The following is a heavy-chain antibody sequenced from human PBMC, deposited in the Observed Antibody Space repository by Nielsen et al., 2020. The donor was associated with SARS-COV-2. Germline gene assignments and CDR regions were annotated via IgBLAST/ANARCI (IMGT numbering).Heavy chain of an antibody. J-gene: IGHJ4*02. D-gene: IGHD6-19*01. CDR1: GYTLTSYD. CDR3: ATAPLPTSSGGRRSFDY. Sequence: ASVKVSCKASGYTLTSYDINWVRQATGQGLEWMGGFDPEDGETIYAQKFQGRVTMTEDTSTDTAYMELSSLRSEDTAVYYCATAPLPTSSGGRRSFDYWGQGTLVTVSS. V-gene: IGHV1-24*01. CDR2: FDPEDGET.